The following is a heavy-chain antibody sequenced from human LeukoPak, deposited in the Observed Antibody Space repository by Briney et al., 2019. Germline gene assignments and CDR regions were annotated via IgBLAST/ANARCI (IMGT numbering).Heavy chain of an antibody. D-gene: IGHD3-3*01. J-gene: IGHJ3*02. V-gene: IGHV3-30*02. CDR3: AKDYGFRNGYPNDAFDI. CDR1: GFTFSSYG. Sequence: GGSLRLSCAVSGFTFSSYGMHWVRQAPGKGLEWGAFIRYDGSNKFYADSVKGRFTISRDNSKNTLYLQMNSLRAEDTAVYYCAKDYGFRNGYPNDAFDIWGQGTMVTVSS. CDR2: IRYDGSNK.